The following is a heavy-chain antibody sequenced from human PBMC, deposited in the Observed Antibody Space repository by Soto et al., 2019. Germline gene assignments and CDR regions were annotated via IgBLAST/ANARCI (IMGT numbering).Heavy chain of an antibody. CDR2: ISYDGTDK. Sequence: VQLVESGGGVVQPGTSLRLSCAASGFIFSNYGMHWVRQAPGKGLEWVAIISYDGTDKYYADSVKGRFIISRDTSKNALYVQMNSLRADDTAVYYCAKDGGHCSGGRCDLIDYWGQGTLVIVSS. D-gene: IGHD2-15*01. CDR3: AKDGGHCSGGRCDLIDY. V-gene: IGHV3-30*18. J-gene: IGHJ4*02. CDR1: GFIFSNYG.